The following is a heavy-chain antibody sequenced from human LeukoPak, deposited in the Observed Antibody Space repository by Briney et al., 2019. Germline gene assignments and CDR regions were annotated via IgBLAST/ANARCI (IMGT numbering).Heavy chain of an antibody. Sequence: PGGSLRLSCAASGFTVSSNYMSWVRQAPGKGLEWVSVIYSGSSTYYADSVKGRFTISRDNSKNTLYLQMNSLRAEDTAVYYCARDRPRDGYNGYYYYGMDVWGQGTTGTVS. J-gene: IGHJ6*02. CDR1: GFTVSSNY. V-gene: IGHV3-53*01. CDR2: IYSGSST. D-gene: IGHD5-24*01. CDR3: ARDRPRDGYNGYYYYGMDV.